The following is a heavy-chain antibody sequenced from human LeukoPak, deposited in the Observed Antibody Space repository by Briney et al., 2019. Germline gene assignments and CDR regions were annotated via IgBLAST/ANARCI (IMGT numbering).Heavy chain of an antibody. D-gene: IGHD4-23*01. Sequence: ASVKVSCKASGGTFSTYAISWVRQAPGQGLEWMGGITPILGTANYAQKFQGRVTINADQSTSTAYMELSSLRSEDTAVYYRARSLIDYGGSYDAFDIWGQGTMVTTSS. CDR3: ARSLIDYGGSYDAFDI. V-gene: IGHV1-69*10. CDR2: ITPILGTA. CDR1: GGTFSTYA. J-gene: IGHJ3*02.